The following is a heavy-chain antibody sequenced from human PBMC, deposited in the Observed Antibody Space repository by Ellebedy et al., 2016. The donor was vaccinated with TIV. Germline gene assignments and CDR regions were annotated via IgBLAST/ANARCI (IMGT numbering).Heavy chain of an antibody. V-gene: IGHV3-30*02. CDR3: AKKKDYDGNSLDH. CDR1: GFIFSNFG. CDR2: IRYDESNK. D-gene: IGHD4-23*01. Sequence: GGSLRLSCAASGFIFSNFGMHWVRQAPGKGLEWVAFIRYDESNKYYGDSVKGRFTIYRDNSKNTLYLQMDRLRGEDTAVYYCAKKKDYDGNSLDHWGQGTLVTVSS. J-gene: IGHJ5*02.